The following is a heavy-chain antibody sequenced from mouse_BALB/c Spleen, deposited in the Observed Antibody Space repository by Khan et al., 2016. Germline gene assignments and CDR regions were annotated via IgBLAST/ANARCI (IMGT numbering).Heavy chain of an antibody. Sequence: EVKLLESGGGLVQPGGSLKLSCVASGFDFSSYWMSWVRQAPGKGLEWIGEINPDSSTINYTPSLKDKFIISRDNAKNTLYLQMSKVRSEDTALYDCARLHYYGRFAYWGQGTLVTVSA. CDR1: GFDFSSYW. J-gene: IGHJ3*01. CDR3: ARLHYYGRFAY. D-gene: IGHD1-2*01. V-gene: IGHV4-1*02. CDR2: INPDSSTI.